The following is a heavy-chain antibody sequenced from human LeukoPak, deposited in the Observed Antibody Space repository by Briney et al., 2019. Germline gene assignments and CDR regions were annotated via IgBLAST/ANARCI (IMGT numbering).Heavy chain of an antibody. CDR3: ARGQRTSWYTNFDY. J-gene: IGHJ4*02. D-gene: IGHD6-13*01. V-gene: IGHV3-53*01. Sequence: GGSLRLSCTASGFTVSSNYMSWVRQAPGKGLEWVSVIYSGGNTYYADSVKGRFTISRDNSKNTLYLQMNSLRAEDTAVYYCARGQRTSWYTNFDYWGQGTLVTVSS. CDR2: IYSGGNT. CDR1: GFTVSSNY.